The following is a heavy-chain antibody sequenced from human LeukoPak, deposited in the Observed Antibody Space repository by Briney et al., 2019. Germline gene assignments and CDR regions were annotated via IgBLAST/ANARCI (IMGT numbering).Heavy chain of an antibody. CDR1: GGSVSSSSNY. CDR3: ARRDIDYYILTN. D-gene: IGHD3-9*01. CDR2: IYYSGST. J-gene: IGHJ4*02. Sequence: SETLSLTCSVSGGSVSSSSNYWGWIRQPPGKGLEWIGSIYYSGSTNYNPSLKSRVTISVDTSKNQFSLKLSSVTAADTAVYYCARRDIDYYILTNWGQGTLVTVSS. V-gene: IGHV4-39*07.